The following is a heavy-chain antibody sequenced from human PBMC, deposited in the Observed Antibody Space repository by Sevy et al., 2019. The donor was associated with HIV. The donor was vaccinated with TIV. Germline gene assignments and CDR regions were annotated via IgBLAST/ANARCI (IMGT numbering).Heavy chain of an antibody. CDR3: AKDMSRGGTGTGLDY. J-gene: IGHJ4*02. CDR1: GFTFDTYA. D-gene: IGHD1-7*01. Sequence: GGSLRLSCAASGFTFDTYAMHWVRQAPGKGLEWVSGINWIGAATGYAYSVRGRFTISRDNAKNSLFLNMNSLRPEDTAFYDCAKDMSRGGTGTGLDYWGQGTLVTVSS. V-gene: IGHV3-9*01. CDR2: INWIGAAT.